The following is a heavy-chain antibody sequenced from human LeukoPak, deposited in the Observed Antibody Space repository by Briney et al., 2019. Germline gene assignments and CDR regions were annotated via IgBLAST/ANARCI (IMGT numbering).Heavy chain of an antibody. Sequence: ASVKVSCKASGGTFNSYAISWVRQAPGQGLEWMGGIIPIFGTAIYAQKFQGRVTMTADESTSTAYMELSTLRSEDTAVYYCARGGLVVVPHEISHHDALHIWGQGTMVTVSS. CDR3: ARGGLVVVPHEISHHDALHI. CDR1: GGTFNSYA. V-gene: IGHV1-69*13. J-gene: IGHJ3*02. D-gene: IGHD2-2*01. CDR2: IIPIFGTA.